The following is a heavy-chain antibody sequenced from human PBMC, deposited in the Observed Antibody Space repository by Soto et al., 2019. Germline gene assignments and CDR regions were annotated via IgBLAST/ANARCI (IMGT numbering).Heavy chain of an antibody. CDR2: IYFTGTT. Sequence: SETLSLTCTVSGHSLSSGGYYWIWIRQHPGKGLEWVGYIYFTGTTLYNPSLKSRLAISVDTSKNQFSLKLTSVTAADTAVYYCARDWGSSGWPNWGQGVLVTVSS. V-gene: IGHV4-31*03. CDR1: GHSLSSGGYY. CDR3: ARDWGSSGWPN. J-gene: IGHJ4*02. D-gene: IGHD6-19*01.